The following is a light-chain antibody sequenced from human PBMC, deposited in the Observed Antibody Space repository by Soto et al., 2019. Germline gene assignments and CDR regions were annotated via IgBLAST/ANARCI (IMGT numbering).Light chain of an antibody. CDR1: QSVSGN. CDR3: QQYNQWPPVT. CDR2: GAY. V-gene: IGKV3-15*01. Sequence: EIVMTQSPATLSVSPGERATLSCRASQSVSGNLAWYQQKPGQAPRLLIYGAYARATGIPVRFSGSGSETEFTLTISSLQSEDFAVYYCQQYNQWPPVTFGQGTRREIK. J-gene: IGKJ5*01.